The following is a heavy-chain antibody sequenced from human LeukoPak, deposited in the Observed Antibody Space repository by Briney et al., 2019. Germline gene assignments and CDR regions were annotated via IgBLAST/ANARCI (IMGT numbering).Heavy chain of an antibody. J-gene: IGHJ6*02. V-gene: IGHV1-46*01. CDR3: ARDVLLWFGELSVYYYYGMDV. D-gene: IGHD3-10*01. CDR1: GYTFTSYY. Sequence: GASVKVSCKASGYTFTSYYMHWVRQAPGQGLEWMGIINPSGGSTSYAQKFQGRVTMTRDTSTSTVYMELSSLRSEDTAAYYCARDVLLWFGELSVYYYYGMDVWGQGTTVTVSS. CDR2: INPSGGST.